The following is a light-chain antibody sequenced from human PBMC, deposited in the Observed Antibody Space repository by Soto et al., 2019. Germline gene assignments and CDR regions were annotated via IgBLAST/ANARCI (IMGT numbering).Light chain of an antibody. V-gene: IGKV3-11*01. Sequence: EIVMTQSPGTLSVSPGERATLSCRASQSVSVNLAWYQQKPGQAPRLLIYGASNRATGIPARFSGSGSGTDFTLTISSLEPEDFAVYYCQQRSNWPVTFGQGTRLE. J-gene: IGKJ5*01. CDR2: GAS. CDR1: QSVSVN. CDR3: QQRSNWPVT.